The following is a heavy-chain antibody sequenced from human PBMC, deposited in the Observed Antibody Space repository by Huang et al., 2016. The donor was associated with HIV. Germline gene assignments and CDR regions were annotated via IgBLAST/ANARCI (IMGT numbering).Heavy chain of an antibody. D-gene: IGHD3-22*01. Sequence: QLQLQGSGPGLVKPSETLSLTCTVSGGSITSSSYYWGWIRQPPGKGLEWVGGIYYSGSTDYNPSLKSRGPVSVDTSKNQFSLKLSSVTAADTAVYYCARHFSYYDSSGYTPWDAFDIWGQGTMVTVSS. CDR2: IYYSGST. CDR1: GGSITSSSYY. CDR3: ARHFSYYDSSGYTPWDAFDI. V-gene: IGHV4-39*01. J-gene: IGHJ3*02.